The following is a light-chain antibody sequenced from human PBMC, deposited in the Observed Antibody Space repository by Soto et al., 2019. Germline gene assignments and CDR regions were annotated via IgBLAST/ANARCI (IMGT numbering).Light chain of an antibody. CDR3: QQRSNCLT. J-gene: IGKJ4*01. Sequence: EIVLTQSPATLSLSPGERATLSCRASQSVSSYLAWYQQKPGQAPRLLIYDASNRATGSPARFSGSGSETEFTRTSSRLEPEDFAVYYCQQRSNCLTFGGGPKVEIK. CDR2: DAS. CDR1: QSVSSY. V-gene: IGKV3-11*01.